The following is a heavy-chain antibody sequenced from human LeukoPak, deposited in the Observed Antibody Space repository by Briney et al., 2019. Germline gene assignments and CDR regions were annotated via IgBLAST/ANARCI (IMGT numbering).Heavy chain of an antibody. Sequence: GASVKVSCKASGYTFTSYGISWVRQAPGQGLEWMGWISAYNGNTNYAQKLQGRVTMTTDTSTSTAYMELRSLRSDDTAVYYCAREKPGYCSGGSCPTLDYWGQGTLVTVSS. D-gene: IGHD2-15*01. CDR2: ISAYNGNT. CDR3: AREKPGYCSGGSCPTLDY. CDR1: GYTFTSYG. V-gene: IGHV1-18*01. J-gene: IGHJ4*02.